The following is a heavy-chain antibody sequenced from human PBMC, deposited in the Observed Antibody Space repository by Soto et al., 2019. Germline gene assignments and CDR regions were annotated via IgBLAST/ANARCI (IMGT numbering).Heavy chain of an antibody. J-gene: IGHJ5*02. V-gene: IGHV1-46*01. CDR3: ARESPSTYWFDP. CDR1: GYWFTRFY. Sequence: XSVKVSCTPSGYWFTRFYLHWLRQAPGQGLEWMGNINPIGDYTTYAPNFQGRVTMTWDTPTSTVYMELRSLRSEDTAVYFCARESPSTYWFDPWGQGTLVTVSS. CDR2: INPIGDYT.